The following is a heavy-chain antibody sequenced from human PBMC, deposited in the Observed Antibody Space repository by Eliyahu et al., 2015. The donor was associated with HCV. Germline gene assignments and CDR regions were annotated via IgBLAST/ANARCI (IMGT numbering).Heavy chain of an antibody. CDR3: ARKVDYYDSSGYYSQFDY. V-gene: IGHV1-2*06. CDR1: GYTFTGYX. Sequence: QVQLVQSGAEVKKPGASVKVSCKASGYTFTGYXLHWVRQAPGQGLEWMGRINPNSGGTNYAQKFQGRVTMTRDTSISTAYMELSRLRSDDTAVYYCARKVDYYDSSGYYSQFDYWGQGTLVTVSS. D-gene: IGHD3-22*01. J-gene: IGHJ4*02. CDR2: INPNSGGT.